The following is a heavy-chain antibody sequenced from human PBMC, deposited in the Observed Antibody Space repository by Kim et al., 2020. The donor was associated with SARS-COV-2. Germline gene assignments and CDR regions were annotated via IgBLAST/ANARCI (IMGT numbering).Heavy chain of an antibody. Sequence: YSGSTYYNPSLKRRVTISVDTSKNQFSLKLSSVTAADTAVYYCARRVGDIWGQGTMVTVSS. CDR2: YSGST. V-gene: IGHV4-39*01. D-gene: IGHD1-26*01. J-gene: IGHJ3*02. CDR3: ARRVGDI.